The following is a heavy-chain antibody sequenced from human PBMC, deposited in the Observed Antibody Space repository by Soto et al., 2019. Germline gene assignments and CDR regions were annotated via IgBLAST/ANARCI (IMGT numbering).Heavy chain of an antibody. CDR1: GFTFSSYW. V-gene: IGHV3-7*05. CDR3: ARVTNGQYGPKKN. Sequence: GGSLRLSCAASGFTFSSYWMSWVRQAPGKGLEWVANIKQDGSEKYYVDSVKGRFTISRDNAKNSLYLQMNSLRAEDTAVYYCARVTNGQYGPKKNWGQGTLVTVSS. CDR2: IKQDGSEK. D-gene: IGHD2-8*01. J-gene: IGHJ4*02.